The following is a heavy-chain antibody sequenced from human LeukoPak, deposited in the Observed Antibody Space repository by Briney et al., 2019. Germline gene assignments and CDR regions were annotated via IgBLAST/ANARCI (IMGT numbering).Heavy chain of an antibody. CDR1: GGSISTYY. V-gene: IGHV4-59*01. Sequence: SETLSLTCTVSGGSISTYYWTWIRRPPGKGLEWIGYIYYSGSTNYNPSLKSRVTISVDTSKNQFSLKLSSVTAADTAVYYCAREGWNYDSSGSISRGYFQHWGQGTLVTVSS. J-gene: IGHJ1*01. CDR3: AREGWNYDSSGSISRGYFQH. D-gene: IGHD3-22*01. CDR2: IYYSGST.